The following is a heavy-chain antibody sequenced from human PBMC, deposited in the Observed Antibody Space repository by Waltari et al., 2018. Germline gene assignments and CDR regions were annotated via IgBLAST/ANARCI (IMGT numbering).Heavy chain of an antibody. D-gene: IGHD5-18*01. CDR2: IYHSGST. V-gene: IGHV4-38-2*02. CDR1: GYSISRGYY. CDR3: ARETDTAMVGRGAFDI. J-gene: IGHJ3*02. Sequence: QVQLQESGPGLVKPSETLSLTCAVSGYSISRGYYWGWIWQPPGKGLEWIGSIYHSGSTYYNPSLKSRVTISVDTSKNQFSLKLSSVTAADTAVYYCARETDTAMVGRGAFDIWGQGTMVTVSS.